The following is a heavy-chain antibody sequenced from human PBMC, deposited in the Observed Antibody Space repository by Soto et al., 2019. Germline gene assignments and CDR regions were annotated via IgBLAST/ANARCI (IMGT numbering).Heavy chain of an antibody. V-gene: IGHV3-23*01. CDR1: GFTFSSYA. CDR3: PNDVFYYDCSAYLGLFVC. CDR2: ISGSGGST. D-gene: IGHD3-22*01. J-gene: IGHJ4*02. Sequence: EVQLLESGGGLVQPGGSLRLSCAASGFTFSSYAMSWVRQAPGKGLEWVSGISGSGGSTYYADSVKGRFTISRDNSKNMLYLQMNSLRAEDTAVYYCPNDVFYYDCSAYLGLFVCWGQGTLGSVST.